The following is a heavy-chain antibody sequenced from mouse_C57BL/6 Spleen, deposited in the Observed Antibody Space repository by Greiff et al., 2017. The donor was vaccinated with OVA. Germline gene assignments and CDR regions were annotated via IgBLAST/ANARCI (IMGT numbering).Heavy chain of an antibody. V-gene: IGHV1-59*01. J-gene: IGHJ1*03. CDR3: ARDTTVVATRYFDV. CDR2: IDPSDSYT. CDR1: GYTFTSYW. D-gene: IGHD1-1*01. Sequence: VQLQQPGAELVRPGTSVKLSCKASGYTFTSYWMHWVKQRPGQGLEWIGVIDPSDSYTNYNQKFKGKATLTVDTSSSTAYMQLSSLTSEDSAVYYCARDTTVVATRYFDVGGTGTTVTVSS.